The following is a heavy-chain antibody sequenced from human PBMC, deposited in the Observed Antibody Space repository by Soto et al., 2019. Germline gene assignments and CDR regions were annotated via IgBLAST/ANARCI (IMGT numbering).Heavy chain of an antibody. CDR2: IYYSGST. V-gene: IGHV4-59*01. CDR1: GGSISSYY. D-gene: IGHD3-9*01. Sequence: SETLSLTCTVSGGSISSYYWSWIRQPPGKRLEWIGYIYYSGSTNYNPSLKSRVTISVDTSKNQFSLKLSSVTAADTAVYYWARNADYGICTGYHKGADYHYDMDVWGQRTTVPVSS. J-gene: IGHJ6*02. CDR3: ARNADYGICTGYHKGADYHYDMDV.